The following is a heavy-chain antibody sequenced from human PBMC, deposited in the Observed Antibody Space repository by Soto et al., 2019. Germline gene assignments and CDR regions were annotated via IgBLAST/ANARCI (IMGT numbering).Heavy chain of an antibody. CDR1: GDSVSSNSSA. Sequence: PSQTLSLTGAIAGDSVSSNSSAWNWIRQSPSRGLEWLGRTYYRSKLYNDYAVSVKGRITINPDTSKNQFSLQLNSVTPEDTAVYYCARGDGQWLVLGWFDPWGQGTLVTVSS. D-gene: IGHD6-19*01. CDR3: ARGDGQWLVLGWFDP. CDR2: TYYRSKLYN. J-gene: IGHJ5*02. V-gene: IGHV6-1*01.